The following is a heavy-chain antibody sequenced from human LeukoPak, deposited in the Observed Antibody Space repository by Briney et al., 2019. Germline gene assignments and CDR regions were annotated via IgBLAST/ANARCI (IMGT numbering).Heavy chain of an antibody. V-gene: IGHV1-46*01. Sequence: ASVKVSCTASGYTFTSYYMHWVRQAPGQGLEWMGIINPSGGSTSYAQKFQGRVTMTRDMSTSTVYMELSSLRSEDTAMYYCARDLSGDYGDYVYYYYYMDVWGKGTTVTVSS. CDR2: INPSGGST. D-gene: IGHD4-17*01. J-gene: IGHJ6*03. CDR1: GYTFTSYY. CDR3: ARDLSGDYGDYVYYYYYMDV.